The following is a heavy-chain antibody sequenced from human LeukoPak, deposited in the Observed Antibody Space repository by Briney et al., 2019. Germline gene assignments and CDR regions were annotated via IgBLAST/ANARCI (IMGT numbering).Heavy chain of an antibody. CDR1: GDSLSSGDFY. CDR3: ARAGDFDY. Sequence: PSETLSLTCTVSGDSLSSGDFYWRWIRQSPGKGLEWIGYIHYSGSTYYNPSLKSRVSISLDTSKNQFSLKLSSVTAADTAVYYCARAGDFDYWGQGTLVTVSS. CDR2: IHYSGST. D-gene: IGHD7-27*01. J-gene: IGHJ4*02. V-gene: IGHV4-30-4*01.